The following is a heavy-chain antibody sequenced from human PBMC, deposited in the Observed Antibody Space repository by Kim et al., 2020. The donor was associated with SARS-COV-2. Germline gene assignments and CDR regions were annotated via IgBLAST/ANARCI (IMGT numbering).Heavy chain of an antibody. CDR1: GGSISGSY. J-gene: IGHJ4*02. D-gene: IGHD4-17*01. CDR2: IYHSGNT. CDR3: ARHAHFGDYFDY. V-gene: IGHV4-59*08. Sequence: SETLSLTCTVSGGSISGSYWSWIRQTPGKGLEWIGCIYHSGNTKYNPSLKSRITISVDTSKNQFSLKLSSVTAADAAVYYCARHAHFGDYFDYWGQGTLGPVSS.